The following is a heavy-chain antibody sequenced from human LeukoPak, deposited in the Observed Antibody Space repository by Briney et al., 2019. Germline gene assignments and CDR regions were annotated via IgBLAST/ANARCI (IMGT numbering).Heavy chain of an antibody. J-gene: IGHJ6*03. Sequence: WETLSLTCTVSGGSISSYYWSWIRQPAGKGLEWSGCIYTSGSTNYNPSLKSRVTMSVDTSKNQFSLKLSSVTAADTAVYYCAREGYCSGGSCYYMDVWGKGTTVTVSS. V-gene: IGHV4-4*07. CDR2: IYTSGST. CDR1: GGSISSYY. CDR3: AREGYCSGGSCYYMDV. D-gene: IGHD2-15*01.